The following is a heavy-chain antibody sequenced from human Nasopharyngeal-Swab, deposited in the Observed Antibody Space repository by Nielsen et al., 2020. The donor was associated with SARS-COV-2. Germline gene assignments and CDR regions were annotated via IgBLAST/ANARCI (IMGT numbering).Heavy chain of an antibody. CDR1: GFTFSSYS. D-gene: IGHD6-6*01. J-gene: IGHJ4*02. V-gene: IGHV3-21*01. Sequence: GESLKISCAASGFTFSSYSMNWVRQAPGKGLEWVSSISSSSSYIYYADSVKGRFTISRDNAKNSPYLQMNSLRAEDTAVYYCARSLRGSSLHYWGQGTLVTVSS. CDR3: ARSLRGSSLHY. CDR2: ISSSSSYI.